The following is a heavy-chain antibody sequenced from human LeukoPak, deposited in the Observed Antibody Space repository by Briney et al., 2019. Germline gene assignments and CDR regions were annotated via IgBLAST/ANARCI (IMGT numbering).Heavy chain of an antibody. Sequence: GGSLRLSCAASGFSFDDYGMSWVRQAPGKGLEWVSGINWNGGSTGYTDSVKGRFTISRDNAKNSLYLQMNSLRAEDTALYYCARRRVTFVRGVDITSYYFDYWGQGTLVTVSS. V-gene: IGHV3-20*04. D-gene: IGHD3-10*01. CDR3: ARRRVTFVRGVDITSYYFDY. J-gene: IGHJ4*02. CDR2: INWNGGST. CDR1: GFSFDDYG.